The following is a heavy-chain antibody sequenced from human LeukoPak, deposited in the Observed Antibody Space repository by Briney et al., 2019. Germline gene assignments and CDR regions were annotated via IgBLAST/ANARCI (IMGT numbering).Heavy chain of an antibody. V-gene: IGHV3-48*01. CDR2: ISSGSSAI. CDR1: GFTFRTYS. Sequence: GGSLRLSCAASGFTFRTYSMNWVRQAPGKGLEWVSYISSGSSAIYYADSVKGRFTISRDNAKNSLYLQMNSLRAEDTAVYYCARSAGGTGGYFDYWGRGTLVTVSS. D-gene: IGHD2-15*01. CDR3: ARSAGGTGGYFDY. J-gene: IGHJ4*01.